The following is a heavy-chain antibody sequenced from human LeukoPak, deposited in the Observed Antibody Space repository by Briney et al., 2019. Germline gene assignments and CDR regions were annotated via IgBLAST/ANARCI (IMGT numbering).Heavy chain of an antibody. CDR1: GGSISSYY. D-gene: IGHD3-9*01. V-gene: IGHV4-59*08. CDR2: ISYSGST. CDR3: ARQGYDILTGYIDAFDI. J-gene: IGHJ3*02. Sequence: SETLSLACTVSGGSISSYYWSWIRQPPGKGLEWIGYISYSGSTNDSPSLKSRVTISIDTSKNQFSLKLRSVTAADTAIYYCARQGYDILTGYIDAFDIWGQGTMVTVSS.